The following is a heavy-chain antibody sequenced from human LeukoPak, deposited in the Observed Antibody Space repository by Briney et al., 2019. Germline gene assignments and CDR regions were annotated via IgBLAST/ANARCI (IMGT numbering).Heavy chain of an antibody. CDR2: IYHSGST. CDR1: GYSISSGYY. Sequence: SETLSLTCAVSGYSISSGYYWGWIRKPPGKGLEWIGSIYHSGSTYYNPSLKSRVTISVDTSKNQFSLKLSSVTAADTAVYYCARNYDFWSGLNWFDPWGQGTLLTVPS. D-gene: IGHD3-3*01. CDR3: ARNYDFWSGLNWFDP. J-gene: IGHJ5*02. V-gene: IGHV4-38-2*01.